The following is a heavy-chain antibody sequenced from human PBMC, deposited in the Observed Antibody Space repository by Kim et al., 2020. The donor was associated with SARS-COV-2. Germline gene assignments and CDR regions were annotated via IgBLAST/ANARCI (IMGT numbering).Heavy chain of an antibody. Sequence: ASVKVSCKVSGYTLTELSMHWVRQAPGKGLEWMGGFDPEDGETIYAQKFQGRVTMTEDTSTDTAYMELSSLRSEDTAVYYCATDLAYYDSSGYYYWGQGTLVTVSS. D-gene: IGHD3-22*01. CDR3: ATDLAYYDSSGYYY. CDR2: FDPEDGET. V-gene: IGHV1-24*01. CDR1: GYTLTELS. J-gene: IGHJ4*02.